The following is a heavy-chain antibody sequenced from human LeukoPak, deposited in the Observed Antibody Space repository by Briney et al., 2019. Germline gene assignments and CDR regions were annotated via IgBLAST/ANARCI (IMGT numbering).Heavy chain of an antibody. Sequence: GGSLRLSCAASGFTFSSYGMHWVRRAPGKGLEWVAFIRYDGSNKYYADSVKGRFTISRDNSKNTLYLQMNSLRAEDTAVYYCARDQEDYGGNSPLGYWGQGTLVTVSS. V-gene: IGHV3-30*02. CDR3: ARDQEDYGGNSPLGY. CDR1: GFTFSSYG. D-gene: IGHD4-23*01. J-gene: IGHJ4*02. CDR2: IRYDGSNK.